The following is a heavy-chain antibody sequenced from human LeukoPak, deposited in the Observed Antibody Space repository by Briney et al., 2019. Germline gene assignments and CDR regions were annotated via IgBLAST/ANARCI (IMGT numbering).Heavy chain of an antibody. V-gene: IGHV4-34*01. Sequence: PSETLSLTCAVYGGSFSGYYWSWIRQPPGKGLEWIGEINHSGSTNYNPSLKSRVTISVDTSKNQFSLKLNSVTAADTAVYYCARGIYSSGWYGFDYWGQGTLVTVSS. CDR1: GGSFSGYY. CDR2: INHSGST. J-gene: IGHJ4*02. CDR3: ARGIYSSGWYGFDY. D-gene: IGHD6-19*01.